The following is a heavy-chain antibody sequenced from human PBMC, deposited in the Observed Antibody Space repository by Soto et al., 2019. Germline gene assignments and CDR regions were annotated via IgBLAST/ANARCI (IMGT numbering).Heavy chain of an antibody. Sequence: PGGSLRLSCAASGFTFSGSTLRWVRQASGKGLEWVGRIGSKANNYAAAYAVSLKGRFTISRDDSRNTAYLQMSSLKTEDTAVYYCARGVYPFWSGHPKGLDYWGQGTVVTSPQ. CDR2: IGSKANNYAA. CDR1: GFTFSGST. V-gene: IGHV3-73*01. CDR3: ARGVYPFWSGHPKGLDY. J-gene: IGHJ4*02. D-gene: IGHD3-3*01.